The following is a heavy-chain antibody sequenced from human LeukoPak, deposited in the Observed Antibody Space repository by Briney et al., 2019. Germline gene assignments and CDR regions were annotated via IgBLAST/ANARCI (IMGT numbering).Heavy chain of an antibody. CDR2: ISGDGRDI. D-gene: IGHD1-14*01. V-gene: IGHV3-23*01. CDR3: ARTYTPYYFDY. J-gene: IGHJ4*02. CDR1: AFTFSSYG. Sequence: GGTLRLSCAASAFTFSSYGMSWVRQAPGKGLEWVSAISGDGRDIFYADAVKGRFTISRDNSKNTLYLQMNSLRAEDTAVYYCARTYTPYYFDYWGQGTLVTVPS.